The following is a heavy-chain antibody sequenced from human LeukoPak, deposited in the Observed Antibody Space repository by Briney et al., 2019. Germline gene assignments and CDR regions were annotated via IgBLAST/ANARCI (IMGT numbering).Heavy chain of an antibody. Sequence: PGRSLRLSCAASGFTFSSYAMHWVRQAPGKGLEWVAFMSYDESNKYYADSVKGRFTISRDNAKNLLYLQMTSLRVEDTAVYYCARVGTIAAAGTSDHWGQGTLVTVSS. D-gene: IGHD6-13*01. CDR1: GFTFSSYA. CDR3: ARVGTIAAAGTSDH. CDR2: MSYDESNK. V-gene: IGHV3-30*04. J-gene: IGHJ5*02.